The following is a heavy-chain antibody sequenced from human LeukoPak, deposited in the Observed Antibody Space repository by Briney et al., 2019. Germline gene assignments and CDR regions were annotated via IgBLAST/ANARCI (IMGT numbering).Heavy chain of an antibody. CDR2: ISSGSSYI. J-gene: IGHJ5*02. Sequence: PGGSLRLSCAASGFTFSTYVMNWVRQAPGKGLEWVSCISSGSSYIYEADSVKGRFTISRDNAKNSLYLQMNSLRAEDTAVYYCARGRYNWRGEGENWFDPWGQGTLVTVSS. D-gene: IGHD1-20*01. CDR3: ARGRYNWRGEGENWFDP. CDR1: GFTFSTYV. V-gene: IGHV3-21*01.